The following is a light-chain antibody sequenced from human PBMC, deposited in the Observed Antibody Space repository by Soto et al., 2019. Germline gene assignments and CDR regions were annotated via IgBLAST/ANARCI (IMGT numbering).Light chain of an antibody. CDR3: QHYDNLPPFT. V-gene: IGKV1-33*01. J-gene: IGKJ3*01. CDR1: QDIRKY. CDR2: GAS. Sequence: DIQMTQSPSSLSASVGDRVTITCQASQDIRKYLNWYQQKAGRAPKLLIYGASNLETGVPSRFSGSVYGTDFTFTISSLQPEDIATYYCQHYDNLPPFTFGPGTKVAIK.